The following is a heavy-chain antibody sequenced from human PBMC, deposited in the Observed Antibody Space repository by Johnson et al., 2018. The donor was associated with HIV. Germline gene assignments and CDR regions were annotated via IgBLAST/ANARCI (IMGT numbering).Heavy chain of an antibody. CDR3: AKDSTITIFGVVTSPYGFDV. CDR2: ISASGGST. CDR1: GFTFSSYA. J-gene: IGHJ3*01. Sequence: VQLVESGGGVVQPGRSLRLSCAASGFTFSSYAMSWVRQAPGKGLEWVSAISASGGSTYYADSVKGRFTISRDNTNHTLLLQMNSLRAEDTAVYYCAKDSTITIFGVVTSPYGFDVWGQGTMVTVSS. V-gene: IGHV3-23*04. D-gene: IGHD3-3*01.